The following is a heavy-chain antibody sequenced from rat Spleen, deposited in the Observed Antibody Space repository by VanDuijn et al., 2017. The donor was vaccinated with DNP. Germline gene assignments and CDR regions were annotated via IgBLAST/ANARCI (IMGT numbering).Heavy chain of an antibody. D-gene: IGHD1-6*01. CDR3: ARSQFMYTTDGGYFDF. CDR1: GFSLTSYG. Sequence: QVQLRESGPGLVQPSQTLSLTCTVPGFSLTSYGFSWVRQPPGKGLEWIAAISSGGSTYYNSALKSRLSISRDTSKSQVFLKMNSLQTEDTAMYFCARSQFMYTTDGGYFDFWGPGTMVTVSS. V-gene: IGHV2S12*01. J-gene: IGHJ1*01. CDR2: ISSGGST.